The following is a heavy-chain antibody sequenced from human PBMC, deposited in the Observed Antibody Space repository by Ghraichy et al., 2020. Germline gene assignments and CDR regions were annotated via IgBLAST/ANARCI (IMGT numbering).Heavy chain of an antibody. CDR2: ITGSGGST. CDR1: GFTFSSYA. D-gene: IGHD3-3*01. J-gene: IGHJ5*02. Sequence: GESLNISCAASGFTFSSYAMSWVRQAPGKGLEWVSGITGSGGSTYYADSLKGRFTISRDNSKNTLYLQMNSLRAEDTALYYWEKGGLTIFGVVIPENNWFDPWGQGTLVTVSS. V-gene: IGHV3-23*01. CDR3: EKGGLTIFGVVIPENNWFDP.